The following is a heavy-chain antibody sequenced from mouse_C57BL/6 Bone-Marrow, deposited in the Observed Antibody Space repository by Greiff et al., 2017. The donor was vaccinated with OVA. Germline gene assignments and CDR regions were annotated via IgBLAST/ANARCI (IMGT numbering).Heavy chain of an antibody. Sequence: EVKLVESGPGLVKPSQSLSLTCSVTGYSITSGYYWNWIRQFPGNKLEWMGYISYDGSNNYNPSLKNRISITRDTSKNQFFLKLNSVTTEDTATYYCARGNDYDDFDYWGQGTTLTVSS. CDR3: ARGNDYDDFDY. J-gene: IGHJ2*01. CDR2: ISYDGSN. CDR1: GYSITSGYY. D-gene: IGHD2-4*01. V-gene: IGHV3-6*01.